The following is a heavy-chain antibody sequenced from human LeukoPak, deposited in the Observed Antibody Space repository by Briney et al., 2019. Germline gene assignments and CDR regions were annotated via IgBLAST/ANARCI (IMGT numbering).Heavy chain of an antibody. CDR2: IYARSSYI. V-gene: IGHV3-21*01. Sequence: GGSLRLSCAASGFTFIRYSMNWVHQAPGKGLEWVASIYARSSYIYYADSVKGRFTISRDNAKNSLYLQMNSLRAEDMAVYYCARAFLIGDYFDSWGQGTLVTVSS. CDR3: ARAFLIGDYFDS. CDR1: GFTFIRYS. D-gene: IGHD3-10*01. J-gene: IGHJ4*02.